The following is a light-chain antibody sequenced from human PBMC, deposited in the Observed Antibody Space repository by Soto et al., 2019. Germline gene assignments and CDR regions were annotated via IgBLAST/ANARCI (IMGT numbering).Light chain of an antibody. J-gene: IGKJ3*01. V-gene: IGKV3-11*01. CDR3: QHRSNCPLT. Sequence: EIVLTQSPATLSLSPGERATLSCRASQSVSSYLAWYQQKPGQAPRLLIYEASNRATGIPARFRGSGSGTDFTLTISSLEPEDFAFYYCQHRSNCPLTFGPAPKVDIK. CDR1: QSVSSY. CDR2: EAS.